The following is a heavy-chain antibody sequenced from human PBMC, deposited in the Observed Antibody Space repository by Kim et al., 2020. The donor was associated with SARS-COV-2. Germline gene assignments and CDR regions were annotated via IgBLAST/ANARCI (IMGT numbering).Heavy chain of an antibody. CDR1: GYTFTGYY. V-gene: IGHV1-2*02. CDR3: ARRDGYNSSPWKKGLPSPEARTSSYWYFDL. CDR2: INPNSGGT. Sequence: ASVKVSCKASGYTFTGYYMHWVRQAPGQGLEWMGWINPNSGGTNYAQKFQGRVTMTRDTSISTAYMELSRLRSDDTAVYYCARRDGYNSSPWKKGLPSPEARTSSYWYFDLWGRGTLVTVSS. J-gene: IGHJ2*01. D-gene: IGHD1-1*01.